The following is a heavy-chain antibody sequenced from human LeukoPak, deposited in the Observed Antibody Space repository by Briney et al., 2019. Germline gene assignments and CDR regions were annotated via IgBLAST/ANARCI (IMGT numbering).Heavy chain of an antibody. Sequence: GGSLRLSCAASGFTFSSYSMNWIRQAPGKGLEWVSSISGSGEFIYYGDSVKGRVTISRDNGKNSLYLQMNSVRTEDMAVYYCARDDSHGYHFFDSWGRGTLVTVSS. CDR1: GFTFSSYS. V-gene: IGHV3-21*01. J-gene: IGHJ4*02. CDR3: ARDDSHGYHFFDS. D-gene: IGHD3-22*01. CDR2: ISGSGEFI.